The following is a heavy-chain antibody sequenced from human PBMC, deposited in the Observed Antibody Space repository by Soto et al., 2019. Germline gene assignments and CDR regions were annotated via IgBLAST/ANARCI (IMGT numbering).Heavy chain of an antibody. CDR3: ARSEATALDY. V-gene: IGHV4-4*02. CDR2: AHHSGRT. CDR1: GNSMSSSNW. J-gene: IGHJ4*02. Sequence: QVQLQESGPGLVKPSGTLSLTCSVSGNSMSSSNWWNWVRQPPGKGLEWIVEAHHSGRTNYNPSLKSLVTISVDRSHSISSLELAPVTAAATAVYYCARSEATALDYWGQGTLVTVSS.